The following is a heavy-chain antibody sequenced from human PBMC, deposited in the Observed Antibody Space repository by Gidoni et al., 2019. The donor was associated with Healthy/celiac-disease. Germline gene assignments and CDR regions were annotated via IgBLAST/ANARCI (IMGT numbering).Heavy chain of an antibody. J-gene: IGHJ4*02. CDR3: TGGYSYGYFDY. Sequence: EVQLVESGGGLVQPGRALRLSCTASGFTFGDYAMSWVRQAPGKGLGWVGFIRRKAYGGTTEYAASVKGRFTISRDDSKSIAYLQMNSLKTEDTAVYYCTGGYSYGYFDYWGQGTLVTVSS. CDR2: IRRKAYGGTT. CDR1: GFTFGDYA. D-gene: IGHD5-18*01. V-gene: IGHV3-49*04.